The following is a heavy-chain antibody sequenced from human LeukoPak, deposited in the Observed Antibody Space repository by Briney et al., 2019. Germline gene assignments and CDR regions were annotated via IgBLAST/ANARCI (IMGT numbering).Heavy chain of an antibody. J-gene: IGHJ4*02. D-gene: IGHD1-20*01. V-gene: IGHV3-74*01. CDR3: ARVTVSSSEVIFDY. Sequence: PGGSLRLSCAASGFTFSSYWMHWVRQAPGKGLVWVSRINSDGSTITYADSVKGRFTISRDNAKNTLYLQMNSLRAGDTAVYYCARVTVSSSEVIFDYWGQGSLVTVSS. CDR1: GFTFSSYW. CDR2: INSDGSTI.